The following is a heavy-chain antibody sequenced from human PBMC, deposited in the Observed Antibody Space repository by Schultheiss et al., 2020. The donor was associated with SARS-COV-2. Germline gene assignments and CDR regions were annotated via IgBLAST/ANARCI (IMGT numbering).Heavy chain of an antibody. Sequence: GGSLRLSCAASGFTFSSYGMHWVRQAPGKGLEWVAVISYDGSNKYYADSVKGRFTISRDNSKNTLYLQMNSLRAEDTAVYYCARDGVSYGIDYWGQGTLVTVSS. CDR1: GFTFSSYG. CDR3: ARDGVSYGIDY. J-gene: IGHJ4*02. D-gene: IGHD1-26*01. V-gene: IGHV3-30*03. CDR2: ISYDGSNK.